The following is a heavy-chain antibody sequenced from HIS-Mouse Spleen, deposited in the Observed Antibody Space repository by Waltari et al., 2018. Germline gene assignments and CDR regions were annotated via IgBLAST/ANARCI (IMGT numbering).Heavy chain of an antibody. CDR3: AREIPYSSSWYDWYFDL. Sequence: QLQLQESGPGLVKPSETLSLTCTVSGCSISRRSYYRGWSRQPPGKGLEWIGSIYYSGSTCYNPSLKSRVTISVDTSKNQFSLKLSSVTAADTAVYYCAREIPYSSSWYDWYFDLWGRGTLVTVSS. CDR1: GCSISRRSYY. J-gene: IGHJ2*01. V-gene: IGHV4-39*07. CDR2: IYYSGST. D-gene: IGHD6-13*01.